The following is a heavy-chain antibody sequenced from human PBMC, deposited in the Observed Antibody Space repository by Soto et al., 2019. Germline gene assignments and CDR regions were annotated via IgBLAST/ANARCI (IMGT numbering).Heavy chain of an antibody. J-gene: IGHJ4*02. D-gene: IGHD3-10*01. Sequence: QVQLVQSGVEVKKPGASFKVSCKTSGYTFTSFGVSWVRQAPGQGLEWMGWISGYNGKTKYAQTLQGRVTMTADTSTSTVYMELRGLRSDDTAVYCCARDKMIDDFGLGTYDYWGQGTTVTVTS. CDR3: ARDKMIDDFGLGTYDY. V-gene: IGHV1-18*04. CDR1: GYTFTSFG. CDR2: ISGYNGKT.